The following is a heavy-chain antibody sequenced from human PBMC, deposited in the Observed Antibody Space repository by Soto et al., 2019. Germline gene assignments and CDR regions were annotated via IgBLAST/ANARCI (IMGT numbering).Heavy chain of an antibody. Sequence: GGSLRLSCAASGFTFSSYAMSWVRQAPGKGLEWVSAISDSGGSIYYADSVKGRFTISRDNSMNTLYLQMKTLRAEDTAVYYCAKVSSSWYAGFFDLWGQGTLVTVSS. V-gene: IGHV3-23*01. CDR1: GFTFSSYA. CDR2: ISDSGGSI. D-gene: IGHD6-13*01. J-gene: IGHJ4*02. CDR3: AKVSSSWYAGFFDL.